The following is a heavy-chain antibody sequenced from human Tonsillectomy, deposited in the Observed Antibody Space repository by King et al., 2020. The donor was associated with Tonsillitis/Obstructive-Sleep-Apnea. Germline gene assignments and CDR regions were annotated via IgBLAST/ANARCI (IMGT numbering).Heavy chain of an antibody. J-gene: IGHJ3*02. Sequence: VQLVESGAEVKKPGESLKISCKGSGYSFTSYWIGWVRQMPGKGLEWMAIFYPGDSYAKYSPSFQGQVTISADKSISTAYLQWSSLKASDTAMYYCARRVLGYCGGGSCPDAFDIWGQGTLVTVSS. CDR2: FYPGDSYA. D-gene: IGHD2-15*01. CDR1: GYSFTSYW. V-gene: IGHV5-51*01. CDR3: ARRVLGYCGGGSCPDAFDI.